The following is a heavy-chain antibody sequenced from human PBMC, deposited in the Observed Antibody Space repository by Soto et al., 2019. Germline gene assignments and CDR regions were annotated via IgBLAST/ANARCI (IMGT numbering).Heavy chain of an antibody. CDR2: IYYSGST. CDR3: ARSQTTVTSYDY. D-gene: IGHD4-17*01. Sequence: SETLSLTCTVSGGSITSSSFYWGWIRQPPGKGLEWIGIIYYSGSTYYNPSLKSRVTISVDTSKSQFSLKLSSVTAADTAVYYCARSQTTVTSYDYWGQGTLVTVS. J-gene: IGHJ4*02. V-gene: IGHV4-39*07. CDR1: GGSITSSSFY.